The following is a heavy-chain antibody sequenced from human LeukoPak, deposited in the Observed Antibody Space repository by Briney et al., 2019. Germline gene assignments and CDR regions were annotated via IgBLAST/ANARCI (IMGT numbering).Heavy chain of an antibody. CDR3: ARDQDTSMIAWDY. V-gene: IGHV1-46*01. CDR2: IDPGGGST. J-gene: IGHJ4*02. CDR1: GYTFISYY. Sequence: GASVKVSCKASGYTFISYYIHWVRQAPGQGLGWMGIIDPGGGSTSYAQKFYGRVTMTRDTSTSTVYMELSSLTSEDTAVYYCARDQDTSMIAWDYWGQGTLVTVSS. D-gene: IGHD5-18*01.